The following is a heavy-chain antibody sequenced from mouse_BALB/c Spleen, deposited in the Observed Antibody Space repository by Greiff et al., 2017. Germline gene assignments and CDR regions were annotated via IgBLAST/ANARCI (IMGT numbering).Heavy chain of an antibody. D-gene: IGHD2-14*01. V-gene: IGHV3-2*02. Sequence: EVKVEESGPGLVKPSQSLSLTCTVTGYSITSDYAWNWIRQFPGNKLEWMGYISYSGSTSYNPSLKSRISITRDTSKNQFFLQLNSVTTEDTATYYCARGDYRYDVWFAYWGQGTLVTVSA. CDR2: ISYSGST. J-gene: IGHJ3*01. CDR1: GYSITSDYA. CDR3: ARGDYRYDVWFAY.